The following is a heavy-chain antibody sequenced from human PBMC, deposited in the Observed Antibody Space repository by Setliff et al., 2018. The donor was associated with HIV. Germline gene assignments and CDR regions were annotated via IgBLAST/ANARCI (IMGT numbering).Heavy chain of an antibody. CDR3: ARTDYGGNSGGNYFDY. J-gene: IGHJ4*02. V-gene: IGHV1-18*01. CDR1: GYIFTTFG. D-gene: IGHD4-17*01. CDR2: INTHNGNT. Sequence: ASVKVSCKASGYIFTTFGFSWVRQAPGQGLEWMGWINTHNGNTHYAQKFQGRVTMTTDTATSTAYMEVRSLRSDDTAVNYCARTDYGGNSGGNYFDYWGQGSLVTGSS.